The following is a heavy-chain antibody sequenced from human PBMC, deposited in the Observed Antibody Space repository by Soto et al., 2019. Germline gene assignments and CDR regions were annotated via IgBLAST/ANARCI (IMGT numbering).Heavy chain of an antibody. D-gene: IGHD3-3*01. CDR2: INNNGVLT. V-gene: IGHV3-64*01. CDR3: AGCLSLTSLDS. CDR1: GFTFSNYD. J-gene: IGHJ5*01. Sequence: GGSLRLSCAASGFTFSNYDMHWVRQAPGKGLEYVSAINNNGVLTYYANSVKGRFTISRDNSRNTLYLQVGSLRADDTALYYCAGCLSLTSLDSWGQGTLVTVSS.